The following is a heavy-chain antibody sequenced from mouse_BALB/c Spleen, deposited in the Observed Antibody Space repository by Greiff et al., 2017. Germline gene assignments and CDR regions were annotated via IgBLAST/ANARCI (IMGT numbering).Heavy chain of an antibody. CDR1: GFTFSSYT. J-gene: IGHJ3*01. V-gene: IGHV5-12-2*01. Sequence: EVNLVESGGGLVQPGGSLKLSCAASGFTFSSYTMYWVRQTPEKRLEWVAYISNGGGSTYYPDTVKGRFTISRDNAKNTLYLQMSSLKSEDTAMYYCARQGYDYVLGYWGQGTLVTVSA. CDR2: ISNGGGST. CDR3: ARQGYDYVLGY. D-gene: IGHD2-4*01.